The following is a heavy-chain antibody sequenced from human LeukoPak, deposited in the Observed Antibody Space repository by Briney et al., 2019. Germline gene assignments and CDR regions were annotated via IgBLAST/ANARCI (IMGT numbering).Heavy chain of an antibody. J-gene: IGHJ3*02. D-gene: IGHD2-2*01. Sequence: TLSLTCTVSGGSISSGSYYWSWIRQPAGKGLEWIGRIYTSRSTNYNPSLKSRVTISVDTSKIQFSLKLSSVTAAGTAVYYCARAIVVVPAANDAFDIWGQGTMVTVSS. CDR2: IYTSRST. CDR1: GGSISSGSYY. CDR3: ARAIVVVPAANDAFDI. V-gene: IGHV4-61*02.